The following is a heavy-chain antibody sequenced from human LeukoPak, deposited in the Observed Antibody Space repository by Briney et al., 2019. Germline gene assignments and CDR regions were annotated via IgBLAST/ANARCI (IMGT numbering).Heavy chain of an antibody. J-gene: IGHJ4*02. CDR1: GFTFSSYS. V-gene: IGHV3-21*04. D-gene: IGHD3-10*01. Sequence: GGSLRLSCAASGFTFSSYSMNWVRQAPGKGLEWVSSISSSSSYIYYADSVKGRFTISRDNSKNTLYLEVISLTAEDTAVYYCAKDDAWLRFGEWSQGTLVTVSS. CDR2: ISSSSSYI. CDR3: AKDDAWLRFGE.